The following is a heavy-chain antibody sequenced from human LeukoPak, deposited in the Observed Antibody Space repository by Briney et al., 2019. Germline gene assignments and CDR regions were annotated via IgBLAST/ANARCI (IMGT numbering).Heavy chain of an antibody. CDR1: GFTFEIYA. J-gene: IGHJ5*02. D-gene: IGHD6-13*01. V-gene: IGHV3-9*01. Sequence: GGSLRLSCAASGFTFEIYAMHWVRQAPGKGLEWVSGINWNSGSIGYADSVKGRFTISRDNAKNSLYPQMNSLRAEDTAVYYCARVVEQQLVGWNWFDPWGQGTLVTVSS. CDR2: INWNSGSI. CDR3: ARVVEQQLVGWNWFDP.